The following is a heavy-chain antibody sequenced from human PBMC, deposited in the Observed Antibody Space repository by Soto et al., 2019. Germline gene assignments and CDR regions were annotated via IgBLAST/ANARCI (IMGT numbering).Heavy chain of an antibody. V-gene: IGHV3-66*01. CDR2: IYSGGTT. CDR3: ARDSSGWYYFDY. CDR1: GFTVSSNY. J-gene: IGHJ4*02. Sequence: EVQLVESGGGLVQPGGSLRLSCAASGFTVSSNYMNWVRQAPGKGLEWVSVIYSGGTTHYADSVKGRFSISRDNSKNTLYLQMNSLRAEDTTVYYCARDSSGWYYFDYWGQGTLVTVSS. D-gene: IGHD6-19*01.